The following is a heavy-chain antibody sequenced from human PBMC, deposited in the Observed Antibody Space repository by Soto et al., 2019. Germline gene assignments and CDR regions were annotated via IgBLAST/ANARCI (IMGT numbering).Heavy chain of an antibody. D-gene: IGHD2-2*01. CDR1: GFTFSRYW. V-gene: IGHV3-7*05. Sequence: GGSLRLSCAASGFTFSRYWMSWVRQAPGKGLEWVANIKQDGSEKYYVDSVKGRFTISRDNAKNSLCLQMNSLRAEDTAVYYCARANIYCSSTSCYGSHYYYYGMDFWGQGTTVTVSS. CDR3: ARANIYCSSTSCYGSHYYYYGMDF. J-gene: IGHJ6*02. CDR2: IKQDGSEK.